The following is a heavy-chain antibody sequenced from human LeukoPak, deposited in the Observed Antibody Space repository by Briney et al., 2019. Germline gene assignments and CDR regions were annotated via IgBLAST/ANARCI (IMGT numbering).Heavy chain of an antibody. D-gene: IGHD2-21*02. Sequence: SETLSLTCTVSGGSISSSSYYWGWIRQPPGKGLEWIGSIYYSGSTYYNPSLKSRVTISVDTSKNQFSLKLSSVPAADTAVCYCARVGIVAVTAIYWYFDLWGRGTLVTVSS. V-gene: IGHV4-39*07. CDR2: IYYSGST. J-gene: IGHJ2*01. CDR1: GGSISSSSYY. CDR3: ARVGIVAVTAIYWYFDL.